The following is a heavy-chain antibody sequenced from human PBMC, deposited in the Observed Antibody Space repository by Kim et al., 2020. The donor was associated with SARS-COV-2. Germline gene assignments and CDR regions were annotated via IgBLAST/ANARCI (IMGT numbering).Heavy chain of an antibody. CDR1: GGSISSYY. D-gene: IGHD4-17*01. V-gene: IGHV4-59*13. CDR2: IYYSGST. CDR3: ARAPSDYGGKTAWFPYYYGMDV. J-gene: IGHJ6*02. Sequence: SETLSLTCTVSGGSISSYYWSWIRQPPGKGLEWIGYIYYSGSTNYNPSLKSRVTISVDTSKNQFSLKLSSVTASDTAVYYCARAPSDYGGKTAWFPYYYGMDVWGQGTTVTVSS.